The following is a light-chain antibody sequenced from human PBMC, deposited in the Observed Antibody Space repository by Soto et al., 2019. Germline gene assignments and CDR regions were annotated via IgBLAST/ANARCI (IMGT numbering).Light chain of an antibody. CDR1: SSNIGAGYD. V-gene: IGLV1-40*01. J-gene: IGLJ3*02. CDR3: QSYDSSLSGSDWV. CDR2: TNS. Sequence: QSVLTQPPSVSGAPGQRVTISCTGISSNIGAGYDVHWYQQLPGTAPKLLIYTNSNRPSGVPDRFSGSKSGTSASLAITGLQAADEADYYCQSYDSSLSGSDWVFGGGTKLTVL.